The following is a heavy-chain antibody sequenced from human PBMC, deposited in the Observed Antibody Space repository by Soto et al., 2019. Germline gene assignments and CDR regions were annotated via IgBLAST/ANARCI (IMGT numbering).Heavy chain of an antibody. CDR1: GSTLNEVS. J-gene: IGHJ1*01. V-gene: IGHV1-24*01. D-gene: IGHD1-20*01. CDR2: FDREDGET. CDR3: VTVPGITLVNGIEYFQF. Sequence: ASVKVSCKVSGSTLNEVSIHWVRQAPGKGLEWMGGFDREDGETFYAQKFQGRVTMTEDPSTDTAYMELSSLRSEDTALYYCVTVPGITLVNGIEYFQFWGQGTLVTVSS.